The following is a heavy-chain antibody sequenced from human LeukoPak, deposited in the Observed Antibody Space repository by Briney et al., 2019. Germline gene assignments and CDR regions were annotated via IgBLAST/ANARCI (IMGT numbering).Heavy chain of an antibody. CDR1: GYIFTDYY. D-gene: IGHD3-10*01. CDR2: INPSGGSI. V-gene: IGHV1-46*01. CDR3: ARGISITMVRGVIDY. Sequence: ASVKVSCKASGYIFTDYYIHWVRQAPGQGLEWMGLINPSGGSITYAQKFQGRVTVTRDTSTSTVYMELSSLRSEDTAVYYCARGISITMVRGVIDYWGQGTLVTVSS. J-gene: IGHJ4*02.